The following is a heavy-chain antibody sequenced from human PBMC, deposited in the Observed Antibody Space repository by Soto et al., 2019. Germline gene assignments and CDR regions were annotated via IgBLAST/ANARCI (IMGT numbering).Heavy chain of an antibody. D-gene: IGHD1-26*01. V-gene: IGHV1-69*12. CDR3: AGEGAISGTNGGLYLDS. CDR2: IIHMFGTP. CDR1: GGTFSRYA. J-gene: IGHJ4*02. Sequence: QVQLVQSGAEVKKPGSSVNVSCKASGGTFSRYAISWVRQAPGHGLEWMGGIIHMFGTPNYAQKFQGRITIIADASTSTAYMELRGLRSEDTALYYCAGEGAISGTNGGLYLDSWGQGTLVTVSS.